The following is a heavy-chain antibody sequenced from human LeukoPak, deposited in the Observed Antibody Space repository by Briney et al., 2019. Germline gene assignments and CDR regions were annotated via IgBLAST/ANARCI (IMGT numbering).Heavy chain of an antibody. CDR1: GYTFTSYY. Sequence: GASVKVSCKASGYTFTSYYMHWVRQAPGQGLEWMGIINPSGGSTSYAQKFQGRVTMTRDMSTSTVYMELSSLRSEDTAVYYCARVRGLSEQDYGADFDYWGQGTLVTVSS. CDR3: ARVRGLSEQDYGADFDY. D-gene: IGHD4-17*01. J-gene: IGHJ4*02. V-gene: IGHV1-46*01. CDR2: INPSGGST.